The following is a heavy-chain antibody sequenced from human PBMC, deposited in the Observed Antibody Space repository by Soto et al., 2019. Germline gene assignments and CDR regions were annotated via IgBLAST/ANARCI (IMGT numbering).Heavy chain of an antibody. D-gene: IGHD6-19*01. V-gene: IGHV3-23*01. J-gene: IGHJ4*02. Sequence: EVQLLESGGGLVQPGGSLRLSCAASGFTFSSYAMSWVRQAPGKGLEWVSAISGSGGSTYYADSVKGRFTISRDNSKNTLYLQMNSLRAEDTAVYYCAKGGMGLYSSGSFIDYWGQGTLVTVSS. CDR3: AKGGMGLYSSGSFIDY. CDR2: ISGSGGST. CDR1: GFTFSSYA.